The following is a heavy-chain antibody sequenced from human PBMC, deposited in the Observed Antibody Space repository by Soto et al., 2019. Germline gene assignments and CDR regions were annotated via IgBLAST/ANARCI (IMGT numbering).Heavy chain of an antibody. CDR1: GGTFSSYA. CDR2: IIPIFGTA. D-gene: IGHD5-18*01. V-gene: IGHV1-69*01. CDR3: ARDLGYSYGSAGYGMDV. J-gene: IGHJ6*02. Sequence: QVQLVQSGAEVKKPGSSVKVSCKASGGTFSSYAISWVRQAPGQGLEWMGGIIPIFGTANYAQKFQGRVKITADESTSTAYMELSSLRSEDTAVYYCARDLGYSYGSAGYGMDVWGQGTTVTVSS.